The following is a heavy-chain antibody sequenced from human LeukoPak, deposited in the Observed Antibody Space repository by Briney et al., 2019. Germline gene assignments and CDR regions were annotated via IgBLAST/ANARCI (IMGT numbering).Heavy chain of an antibody. CDR3: ARPPHY. J-gene: IGHJ4*02. CDR1: GGSFSGYY. V-gene: IGHV4-34*01. CDR2: INHSGST. Sequence: PSETLSLTCADYGGSFSGYYWSWIRQPPGKGLEWIGEINHSGSTNYNPSLKSRVTISVDTSKNQFSLKLSSVTAADTAVYYCARPPHYWGQGTLVTVSS.